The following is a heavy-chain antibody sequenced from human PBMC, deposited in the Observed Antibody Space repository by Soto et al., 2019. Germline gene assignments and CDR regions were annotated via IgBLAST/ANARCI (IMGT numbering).Heavy chain of an antibody. D-gene: IGHD3-22*01. J-gene: IGHJ4*01. V-gene: IGHV3-53*01. CDR2: IYSGGST. CDR3: ARANRECRAYDRSGILDY. Sequence: RWPRSLSWAASGVTVSSNYMSWVRQAPGKGLEWVSGIYSGGSTYYADSVKGRFTISRDNSKNTLYLQMNSLRAEDTAVYYCARANRECRAYDRSGILDYWGQGTMVTV. CDR1: GVTVSSNY.